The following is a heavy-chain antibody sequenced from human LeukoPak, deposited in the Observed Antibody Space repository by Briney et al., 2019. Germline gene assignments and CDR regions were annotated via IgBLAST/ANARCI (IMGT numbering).Heavy chain of an antibody. Sequence: SETLSLTCTVSGGSISSYYWSWIRQPPGKGLEWIGYTSDSGSTNYNPSLKSRVTFSVDTSKNQFSLKLSSVTAADTAVYYCARHRPAAGNNWFDPWGQGTLVTVSS. V-gene: IGHV4-59*08. CDR1: GGSISSYY. J-gene: IGHJ5*02. CDR2: TSDSGST. D-gene: IGHD6-13*01. CDR3: ARHRPAAGNNWFDP.